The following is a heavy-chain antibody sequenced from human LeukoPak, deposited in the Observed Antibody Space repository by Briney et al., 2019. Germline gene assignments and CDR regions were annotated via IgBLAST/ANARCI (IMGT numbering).Heavy chain of an antibody. CDR3: AKSSGYYTY. V-gene: IGHV4-59*01. CDR1: GGSISGSY. D-gene: IGHD3-22*01. Sequence: PSETLSLTCTVSGGSISGSYWSWIRQPPGKGLEWIASIHSSGSTNYNPSLKSRFTMSVDTSKNQFSLKLSSVTAADTAFYYCAKSSGYYTYWGQGTLVTVSS. CDR2: IHSSGST. J-gene: IGHJ4*02.